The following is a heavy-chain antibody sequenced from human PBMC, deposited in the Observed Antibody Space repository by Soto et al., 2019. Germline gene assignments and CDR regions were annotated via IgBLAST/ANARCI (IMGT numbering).Heavy chain of an antibody. CDR2: ISHSGIT. J-gene: IGHJ5*02. CDR1: GGSITSANW. Sequence: PSETLSLTCAVSGGSITSANWWTWVRQPPGGGLEWIGEISHSGITNYKASLKSRVTMSVDKTKNDVSLKLTSVTAADTAVYYCARALRGWFDPWGQGTPVTVSS. V-gene: IGHV4-4*02. CDR3: ARALRGWFDP.